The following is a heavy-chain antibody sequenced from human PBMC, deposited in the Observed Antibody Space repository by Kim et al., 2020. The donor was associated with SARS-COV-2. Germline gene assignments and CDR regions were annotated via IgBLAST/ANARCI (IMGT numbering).Heavy chain of an antibody. J-gene: IGHJ5*02. CDR3: ARVEENYYGSGSFFPYNWFDP. V-gene: IGHV3-30*04. CDR1: GFTFSSYA. CDR2: ISYDGSNK. Sequence: GGSLRLSCAASGFTFSSYAMHWVRQAPGKGLEWVAVISYDGSNKYYVDSVKGRFTISRDNSKNTLYLQMNSLRAEDTAVYYCARVEENYYGSGSFFPYNWFDPLGQRTLGTVSS. D-gene: IGHD3-10*01.